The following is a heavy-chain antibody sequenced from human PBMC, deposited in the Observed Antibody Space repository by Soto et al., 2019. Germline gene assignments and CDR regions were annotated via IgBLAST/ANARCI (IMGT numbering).Heavy chain of an antibody. CDR2: IYYSGET. CDR1: GDSIRRYD. J-gene: IGHJ6*02. V-gene: IGHV4-59*01. CDR3: ARDQGGEFLKGSGMDV. Sequence: QVQLQESGPGLVKPSETLSLTCTVSGDSIRRYDWISIRLSPGKGLEWIGYIYYSGETNYNPSVKSRVAISVDRTKNQFSLKLSPVTAADTAVYYCARDQGGEFLKGSGMDVWGQGTTVTVSS. D-gene: IGHD3-10*01.